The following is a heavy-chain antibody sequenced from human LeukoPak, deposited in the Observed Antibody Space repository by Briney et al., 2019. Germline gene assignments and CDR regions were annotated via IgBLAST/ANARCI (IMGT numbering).Heavy chain of an antibody. J-gene: IGHJ4*02. V-gene: IGHV3-23*01. D-gene: IGHD3-9*01. CDR3: AKEVLRYFDWLVSDDY. CDR1: GFTFSSYA. CDR2: ISGSGGST. Sequence: PGGSLRLSCAASGFTFSSYAMSWVRQAPGKGLEWVSAISGSGGSTYYADSVKGRFTISRDNSKNTLYLQMNSLRAEDTAVYYCAKEVLRYFDWLVSDDYWGQGTLVTVSS.